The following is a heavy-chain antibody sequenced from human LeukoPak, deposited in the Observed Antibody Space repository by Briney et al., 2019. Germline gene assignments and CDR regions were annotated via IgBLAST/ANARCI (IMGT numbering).Heavy chain of an antibody. CDR3: ARGLTWIPD. CDR1: GDSISTYY. J-gene: IGHJ4*02. CDR2: IYDSGST. D-gene: IGHD5-18*01. Sequence: SSETLSLTCNVCGDSISTYYWSRIRQPPGQGLEWIGYIYDSGSTNYNPSLKSRVTVSLDTSKNHFSLTLTSVTAADTALYYCARGLTWIPDWGQGTLVTVSS. V-gene: IGHV4-59*01.